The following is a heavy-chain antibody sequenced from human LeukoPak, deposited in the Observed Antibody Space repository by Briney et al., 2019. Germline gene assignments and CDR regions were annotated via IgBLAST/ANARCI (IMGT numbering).Heavy chain of an antibody. V-gene: IGHV1-69*05. CDR2: IIPIFGTA. D-gene: IGHD3-10*01. Sequence: SVKVSCKASGGTFSSYAISWVRQAPGQGLEWMGGIIPIFGTANYAQKFQGRVTITTDESTSTAYMELSSLRSEDTAVYYCARDGPGLLWFGELLESWGQGTLVTVSS. CDR1: GGTFSSYA. J-gene: IGHJ5*01. CDR3: ARDGPGLLWFGELLES.